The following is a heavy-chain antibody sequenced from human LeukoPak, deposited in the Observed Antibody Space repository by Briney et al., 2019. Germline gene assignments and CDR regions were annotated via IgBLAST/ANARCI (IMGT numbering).Heavy chain of an antibody. J-gene: IGHJ4*02. CDR2: IIPIFGTA. D-gene: IGHD5-12*01. Sequence: ASVKVSCKASGGTFSSYAISWVRQAPGQGLEWMGGIIPIFGTANYAQKFQGRVTITADESTSTAYMELSSLRSEDTAVYYCARGIEWAPTHDYWGQGTLVTVSS. V-gene: IGHV1-69*13. CDR3: ARGIEWAPTHDY. CDR1: GGTFSSYA.